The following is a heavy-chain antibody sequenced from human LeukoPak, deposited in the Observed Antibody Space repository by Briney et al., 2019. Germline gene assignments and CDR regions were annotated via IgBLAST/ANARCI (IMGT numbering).Heavy chain of an antibody. CDR2: INPNSGGT. J-gene: IGHJ3*02. Sequence: GASVKVSCKASGYTFTGYYMHWVRQAPGQGLEWMGWINPNSGGTNYAQKFQGRVTMTRDTSISPAYMELSRLRSDDPAVYYCAREGYDILTGAKGPNDAFDIWGQGTMVTVSS. V-gene: IGHV1-2*02. CDR1: GYTFTGYY. D-gene: IGHD3-9*01. CDR3: AREGYDILTGAKGPNDAFDI.